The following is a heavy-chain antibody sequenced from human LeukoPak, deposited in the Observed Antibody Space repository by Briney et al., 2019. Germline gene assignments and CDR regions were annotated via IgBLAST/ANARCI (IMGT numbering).Heavy chain of an antibody. D-gene: IGHD6-19*01. J-gene: IGHJ4*02. V-gene: IGHV3-33*06. CDR3: AKGTYSSGSPLDY. Sequence: PGGSLRLSCAASGFTFSSYGMHWVRQAPGKGLEWVAVIWYDGSQKYYADSVKGRFTISRDNSKNTLYLQMNSLRAEDTAVYYCAKGTYSSGSPLDYWGQGTLVTVSS. CDR1: GFTFSSYG. CDR2: IWYDGSQK.